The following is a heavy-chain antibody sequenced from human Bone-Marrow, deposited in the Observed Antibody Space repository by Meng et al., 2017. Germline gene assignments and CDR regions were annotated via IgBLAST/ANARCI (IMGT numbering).Heavy chain of an antibody. CDR3: AREGFEAAAGTENWFDP. Sequence: GESLKISCAASGFTFSSYSMNWVRQAPGKGLEWVSSISSSSSYIYYADSVKGRFTISRDNAKNSLYLQMNSLRAEDTGVYYCAREGFEAAAGTENWFDPWGQGTLVTVSS. D-gene: IGHD6-13*01. CDR1: GFTFSSYS. CDR2: ISSSSSYI. J-gene: IGHJ5*02. V-gene: IGHV3-21*01.